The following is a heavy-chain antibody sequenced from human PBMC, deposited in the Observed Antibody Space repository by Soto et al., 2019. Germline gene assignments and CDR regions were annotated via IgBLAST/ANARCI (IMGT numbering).Heavy chain of an antibody. CDR3: AKDNRKSPYDYYGSGSPPR. CDR2: ISGSGGST. D-gene: IGHD3-10*01. J-gene: IGHJ4*02. CDR1: GFTFSSYA. V-gene: IGHV3-23*01. Sequence: GGSLRLSCAASGFTFSSYAMSWVRQAPGKGLEWVSAISGSGGSTYYADSVKGRFTISRDNSKNTLYLQMNSLRAEDTAVYYCAKDNRKSPYDYYGSGSPPRWGQGTLVTVSS.